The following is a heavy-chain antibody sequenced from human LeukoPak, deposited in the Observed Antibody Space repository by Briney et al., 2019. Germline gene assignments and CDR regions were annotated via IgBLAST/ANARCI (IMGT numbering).Heavy chain of an antibody. J-gene: IGHJ4*02. CDR3: ANLEYSSSSGITDY. CDR1: GFTFSSYA. CDR2: ISGSGGST. D-gene: IGHD6-6*01. Sequence: QPGGSLRLSCAASGFTFSSYAMSWVRQAPGKGLEWVSAISGSGGSTYYADSVKGRFTISRDNSKNTLYLQMNSLRAEDTAVHYCANLEYSSSSGITDYWGQGTLVTVSS. V-gene: IGHV3-23*01.